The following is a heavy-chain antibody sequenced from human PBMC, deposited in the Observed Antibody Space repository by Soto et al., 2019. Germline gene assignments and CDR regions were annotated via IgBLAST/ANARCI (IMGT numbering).Heavy chain of an antibody. J-gene: IGHJ6*02. CDR2: VGTRSDI. V-gene: IGHV3-21*01. D-gene: IGHD2-21*02. CDR1: GFTFSSYS. Sequence: GGSLRLSCAASGFTFSSYSMHWFRQAPGKGLEWVSSVGTRSDIYYADSVKGRFTIPRDNAKNSLSLQMNSMTAEDTAVYYCAREETAWPLAYGLDVWGQGTTVTVSS. CDR3: AREETAWPLAYGLDV.